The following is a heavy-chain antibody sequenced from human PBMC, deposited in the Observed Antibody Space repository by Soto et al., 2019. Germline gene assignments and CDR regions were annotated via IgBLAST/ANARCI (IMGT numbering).Heavy chain of an antibody. CDR3: ARVKIVATIWAFDS. CDR1: GDSVSSNSAA. D-gene: IGHD5-12*01. J-gene: IGHJ4*02. Sequence: SQTLSLTCAISGDSVSSNSAAWNWIRQSPSRGLEWLGRTYYRSKWYNDYAVTVKSRITINPDTSKNQFSLQLNSVTPEDTAVYYCARVKIVATIWAFDSWGQGTLVTVSS. V-gene: IGHV6-1*01. CDR2: TYYRSKWYN.